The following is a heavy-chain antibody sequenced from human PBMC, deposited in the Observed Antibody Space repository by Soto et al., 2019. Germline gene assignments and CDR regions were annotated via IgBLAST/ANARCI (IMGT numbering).Heavy chain of an antibody. V-gene: IGHV4-39*07. CDR1: GGSISSSSYY. D-gene: IGHD3-22*01. CDR2: IYYSGST. J-gene: IGHJ4*02. Sequence: SETLSLTCTVSGGSISSSSYYWGWIRKPPGKGLEWIGSIYYSGSTYYNPSLKSRVTISVDTSKNQFSLKLSSVTAADTAVYYCARDYYDSSGYLSWDYWGQVTLGTV. CDR3: ARDYYDSSGYLSWDY.